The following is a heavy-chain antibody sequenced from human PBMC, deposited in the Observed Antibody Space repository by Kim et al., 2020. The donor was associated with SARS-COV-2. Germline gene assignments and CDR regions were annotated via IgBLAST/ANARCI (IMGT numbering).Heavy chain of an antibody. D-gene: IGHD6-13*01. CDR2: IIPIFGTA. J-gene: IGHJ4*02. CDR1: GGTFSSYA. Sequence: SVKVSCKASGGTFSSYAISWVRQAPGQGLEWMGGIIPIFGTANYAQKFQGRVTITADESTSTAYMELSSLRSEDTAVYYCARHSSIAAAGTDPDFDYWGQGTLVTVSS. CDR3: ARHSSIAAAGTDPDFDY. V-gene: IGHV1-69*13.